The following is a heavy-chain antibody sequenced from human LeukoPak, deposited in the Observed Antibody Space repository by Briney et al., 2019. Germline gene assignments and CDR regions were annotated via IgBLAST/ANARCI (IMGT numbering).Heavy chain of an antibody. V-gene: IGHV4-38-2*01. CDR3: ARQSATAAYDY. J-gene: IGHJ4*02. Sequence: PSETLSLTCAVSGYSISSGYYRGWNRQPPGKGLEWIGSIYHSGSTYYNPSLKSRVTISVDTSKNQFSLKLSSVTAADTAVYYCARQSATAAYDYWGQGTLVTVSS. CDR1: GYSISSGYY. D-gene: IGHD6-13*01. CDR2: IYHSGST.